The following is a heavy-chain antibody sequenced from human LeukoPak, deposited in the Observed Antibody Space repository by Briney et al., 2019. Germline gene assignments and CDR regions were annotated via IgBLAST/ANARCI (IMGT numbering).Heavy chain of an antibody. D-gene: IGHD1-1*01. J-gene: IGHJ4*02. Sequence: TSETLSLTCTVSGGSISSYYWSWIRQPPGKGLEWIGYIYYSGSTNYNPSLKSRVTISVDTSKNQFSLKLSSVTAADTAVYYCARRATTGAPYYFDYWGQGTLVTVSS. CDR2: IYYSGST. CDR1: GGSISSYY. V-gene: IGHV4-59*08. CDR3: ARRATTGAPYYFDY.